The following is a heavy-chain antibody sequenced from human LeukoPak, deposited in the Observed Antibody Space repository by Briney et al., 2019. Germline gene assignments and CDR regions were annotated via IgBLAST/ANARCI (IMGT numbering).Heavy chain of an antibody. CDR3: ASHGGIYLPFDY. CDR1: GFTVSSKY. J-gene: IGHJ4*02. Sequence: PGGSLRLSCAASGFTVSSKYMSWVRQAPGKGLGWVSVIYSDGSTYYADSVKGRFTISRDNSKNTLYLQMNSLRAEDTAVYYCASHGGIYLPFDYWGQGTLVTVSS. D-gene: IGHD1-26*01. V-gene: IGHV3-53*01. CDR2: IYSDGST.